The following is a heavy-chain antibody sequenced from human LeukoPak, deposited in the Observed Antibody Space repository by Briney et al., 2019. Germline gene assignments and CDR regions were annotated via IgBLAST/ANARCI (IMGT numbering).Heavy chain of an antibody. V-gene: IGHV5-51*01. J-gene: IGHJ5*02. Sequence: GESLKISCKGSGYRFTSYWIGWVRQMPGKGLELMGIIYSGDSDTKYSPSLQGQVTMSVDKSINTAYLQWSSLKASDSAIYYCARLAGNNWLDPWGQGTLDTVSS. CDR1: GYRFTSYW. CDR3: ARLAGNNWLDP. CDR2: IYSGDSDT.